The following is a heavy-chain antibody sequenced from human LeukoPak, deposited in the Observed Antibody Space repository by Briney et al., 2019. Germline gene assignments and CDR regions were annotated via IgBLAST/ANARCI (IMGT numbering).Heavy chain of an antibody. V-gene: IGHV3-7*01. Sequence: PGGSLRLSCAASGFTFSSYWMSWVRQAPGKGLEWVANIKQDGSEKYYVDSVKGRFTISRDNAKNSLYLQMNSLRAEDTAVYYCARHRVGAQWEPLNFDPWGQGTLVTVSS. CDR2: IKQDGSEK. D-gene: IGHD1-26*01. CDR1: GFTFSSYW. CDR3: ARHRVGAQWEPLNFDP. J-gene: IGHJ5*02.